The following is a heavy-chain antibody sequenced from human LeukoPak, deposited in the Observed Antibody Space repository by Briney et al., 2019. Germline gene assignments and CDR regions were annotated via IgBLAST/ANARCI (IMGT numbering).Heavy chain of an antibody. V-gene: IGHV4-39*01. D-gene: IGHD2-2*01. J-gene: IGHJ3*02. CDR2: IYYSGST. Sequence: PSETLSLTCTVSGGSISSSGYYWGWIRQPPGKGLEWIGSIYYSGSTYYNPSLKNRVTISEDTSKNQFSLKLSSVTAADTAVYYCAVYCSSTSCYARRAFDIWGQGTTVTVSS. CDR1: GGSISSSGYY. CDR3: AVYCSSTSCYARRAFDI.